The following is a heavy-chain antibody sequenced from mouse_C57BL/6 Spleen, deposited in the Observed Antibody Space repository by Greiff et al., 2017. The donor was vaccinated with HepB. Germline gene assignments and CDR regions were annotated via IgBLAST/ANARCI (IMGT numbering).Heavy chain of an antibody. CDR3: ARGSPYAMDY. CDR2: INPNNGGT. J-gene: IGHJ4*01. D-gene: IGHD6-1*01. V-gene: IGHV1-26*01. Sequence: EVQLQQSGPELVKPGASVKISCKASGYTFTDYYMNWVKQSHGKSLEWIGDINPNNGGTSYNQKFKGKATLTVDKSSRTAYMELRSLTSEDSAVYYCARGSPYAMDYWGQGTSVTVSS. CDR1: GYTFTDYY.